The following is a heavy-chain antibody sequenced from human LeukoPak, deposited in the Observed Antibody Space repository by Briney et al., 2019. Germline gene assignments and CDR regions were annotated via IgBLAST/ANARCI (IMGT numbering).Heavy chain of an antibody. CDR1: GFTFIDYD. D-gene: IGHD6-19*01. V-gene: IGHV3-13*01. CDR3: ARGGIQVSGIDEFDY. Sequence: GGSLRLSCAASGFTFIDYDMHWVRQVIGKGLEWVSAIGIRGDTHFSGSVKGRFTISRGNAESSLYLQMNSLRAEDTAVYYCARGGIQVSGIDEFDYWGQGTLVTVSS. CDR2: IGIRGDT. J-gene: IGHJ4*02.